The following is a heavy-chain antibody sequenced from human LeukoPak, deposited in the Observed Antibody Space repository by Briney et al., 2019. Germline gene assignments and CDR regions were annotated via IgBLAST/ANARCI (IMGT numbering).Heavy chain of an antibody. V-gene: IGHV3-23*01. CDR2: ISGSGGST. CDR3: AKAVAGTFFDY. CDR1: GFPFSSYA. Sequence: RGSPRDFCAASGFPFSSYAVSWVRQAPGKGLEWVSAISGSGGSTYYADSVKGRFTISRDNSKNTLYLQMNSLRAEDTAVYYCAKAVAGTFFDYWGQGTLVTVSS. D-gene: IGHD6-19*01. J-gene: IGHJ4*02.